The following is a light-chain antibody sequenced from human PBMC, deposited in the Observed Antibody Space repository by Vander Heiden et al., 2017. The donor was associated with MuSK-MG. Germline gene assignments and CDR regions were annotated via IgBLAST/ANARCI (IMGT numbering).Light chain of an antibody. Sequence: QSALTQPASVSGSPGPSITISCTGTSSDVGGYNYVSWYQQHPGKAPKLMIYDVSNRPSGVSNRFSGSKSGNTASLTISGLQAEDEADYYCSSYTSSSTLVVFGGGTKLTVI. J-gene: IGLJ2*01. CDR3: SSYTSSSTLVV. V-gene: IGLV2-14*03. CDR2: DVS. CDR1: SSDVGGYNY.